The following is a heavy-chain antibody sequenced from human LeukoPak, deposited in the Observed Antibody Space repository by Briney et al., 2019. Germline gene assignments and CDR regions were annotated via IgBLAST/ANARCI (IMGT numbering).Heavy chain of an antibody. V-gene: IGHV3-21*01. Sequence: GGSLRLSCAASGFTFSGYSMNWVRQAPGKGLEWVSSISSSSSYIYYADSVKGRFTISRDNAKNSLYLQMNSLRAEDTAVYYCARLGSSGWSPFDYWGQGTLVTVSS. CDR1: GFTFSGYS. CDR3: ARLGSSGWSPFDY. CDR2: ISSSSSYI. J-gene: IGHJ4*02. D-gene: IGHD6-19*01.